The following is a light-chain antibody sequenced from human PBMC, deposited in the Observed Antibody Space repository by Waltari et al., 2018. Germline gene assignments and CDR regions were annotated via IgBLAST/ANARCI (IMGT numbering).Light chain of an antibody. CDR3: QQSYRTPYT. CDR2: AAS. J-gene: IGKJ2*01. V-gene: IGKV1-39*01. Sequence: DIQMTQSPSSLSASVGDTVTITRRASQTIISYLSWYQQRPGKAPKLLIYAASTLQSEVPSRFSGSGSGTDFTLTISSLQPEDFASYYCQQSYRTPYTFGQGTKLESK. CDR1: QTIISY.